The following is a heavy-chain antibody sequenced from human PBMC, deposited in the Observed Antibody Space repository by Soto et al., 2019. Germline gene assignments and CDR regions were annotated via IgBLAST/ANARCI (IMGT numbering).Heavy chain of an antibody. Sequence: SVKVSCKASGGTFSSYAISWVRQAPGQGLEWMRGIIPIFGTANYAQKFQGRVTITADESTSTAYMELSSLRSEDTAVYYCAHGGYSYGYDYFDYWGQGTPVTVSS. CDR2: IIPIFGTA. CDR1: GGTFSSYA. V-gene: IGHV1-69*13. D-gene: IGHD5-18*01. CDR3: AHGGYSYGYDYFDY. J-gene: IGHJ4*02.